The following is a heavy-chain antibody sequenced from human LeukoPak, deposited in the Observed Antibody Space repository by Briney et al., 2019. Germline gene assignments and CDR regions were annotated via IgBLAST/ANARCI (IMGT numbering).Heavy chain of an antibody. CDR1: GFTFSNYW. Sequence: QAGGSLRLSCAASGFTFSNYWMNWFRQAPGKGLEWVANIDQHGTEENYVDSVEGRFTISRDNADNSLYLHMNSLRAEDTAVYYCATDGDTRWQNRFDSWGQGTLVTVSS. D-gene: IGHD2-21*02. CDR3: ATDGDTRWQNRFDS. J-gene: IGHJ4*02. CDR2: IDQHGTEE. V-gene: IGHV3-7*01.